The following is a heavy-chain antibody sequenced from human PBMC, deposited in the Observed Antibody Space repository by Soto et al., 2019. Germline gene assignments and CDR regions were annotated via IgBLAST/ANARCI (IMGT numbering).Heavy chain of an antibody. CDR3: ARSPYCGGDCYSVGWFDP. CDR1: GGTFSSYA. CDR2: IIPIFGTA. Sequence: QVQLVQSGAEVKKPGSSVKVSCKASGGTFSSYAISWVRQAPGQGLEWMGGIIPIFGTANYAQKFQGRVTITADESTSTAYMELSSVRSEDTAVYYCARSPYCGGDCYSVGWFDPWGQGTLVTVSS. V-gene: IGHV1-69*12. J-gene: IGHJ5*02. D-gene: IGHD2-21*02.